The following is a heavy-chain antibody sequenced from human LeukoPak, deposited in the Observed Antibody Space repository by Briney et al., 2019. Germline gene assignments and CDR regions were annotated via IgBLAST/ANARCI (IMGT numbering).Heavy chain of an antibody. V-gene: IGHV4-39*01. Sequence: SETLSLTCTVSGGSISSSSYYWGWIRQPPGKGLEWIGSIYYSGSTYYNPSLKSRVTISVDTSKNQFSLKLSSVTAADTAVYYCARHRVSVAAFFDYWGQGTLVSLSS. CDR2: IYYSGST. CDR1: GGSISSSSYY. CDR3: ARHRVSVAAFFDY. D-gene: IGHD2-15*01. J-gene: IGHJ4*02.